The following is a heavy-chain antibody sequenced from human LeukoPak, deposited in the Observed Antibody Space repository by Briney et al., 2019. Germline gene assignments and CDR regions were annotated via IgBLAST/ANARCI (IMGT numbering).Heavy chain of an antibody. J-gene: IGHJ5*02. CDR2: ISYSGST. Sequence: SETLSLTCTVSGGSISSYYWSWIRQPPGKGLGWIGYISYSGSTNFNPSLKSRVTISVDTSKNQFSLKLSSVTAAETAVYYCAREGTAGTNLNWFDPWGQGTLVTVSS. CDR1: GGSISSYY. V-gene: IGHV4-59*01. CDR3: AREGTAGTNLNWFDP. D-gene: IGHD1-1*01.